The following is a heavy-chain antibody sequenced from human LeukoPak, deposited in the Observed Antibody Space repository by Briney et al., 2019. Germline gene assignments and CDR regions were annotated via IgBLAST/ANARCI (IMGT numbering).Heavy chain of an antibody. CDR1: GYTFTSYG. V-gene: IGHV1-18*01. CDR2: ISAYNGNT. CDR3: ARDPVGYCSSTSCYPNWFDP. J-gene: IGHJ5*02. Sequence: ASVKVSCKASGYTFTSYGISWVRQAPGQGLEWMGWISAYNGNTNYAQKLQGRVTMTTDTSTSTAYMELRSLRSDDTVVYYCARDPVGYCSSTSCYPNWFDPWGQGTLVTVSS. D-gene: IGHD2-2*01.